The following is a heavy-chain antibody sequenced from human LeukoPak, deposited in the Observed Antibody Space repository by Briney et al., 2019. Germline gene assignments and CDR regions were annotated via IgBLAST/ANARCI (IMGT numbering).Heavy chain of an antibody. CDR1: GFTFSYAW. CDR2: IKSKTDGGTA. J-gene: IGHJ4*02. Sequence: GGSLRLSCAASGFTFSYAWMSWVRQAPGKGLEWVGRIKSKTDGGTADYAAPVKGRFTISRDDSENTLYLQMNSLKTEDTAVYYCTTMPLDYDILTGYYTTSFDYWGQGTLVTVSS. CDR3: TTMPLDYDILTGYYTTSFDY. V-gene: IGHV3-15*01. D-gene: IGHD3-9*01.